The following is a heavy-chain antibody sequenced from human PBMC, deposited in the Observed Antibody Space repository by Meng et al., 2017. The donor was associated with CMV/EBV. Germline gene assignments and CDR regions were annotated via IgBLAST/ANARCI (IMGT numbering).Heavy chain of an antibody. V-gene: IGHV3-30*03. Sequence: GESLKISCAASGFTFSSYSMNWVRQAPGKGLEWVAVISYDGSNKYYADSVKGRFTISRDNSKNTLYLQMNSLRAEDTAVYYCARGIDYDFWSGYLFAGDYYYGMDVWGQGTTVTVSS. J-gene: IGHJ6*02. CDR3: ARGIDYDFWSGYLFAGDYYYGMDV. CDR1: GFTFSSYS. D-gene: IGHD3-3*01. CDR2: ISYDGSNK.